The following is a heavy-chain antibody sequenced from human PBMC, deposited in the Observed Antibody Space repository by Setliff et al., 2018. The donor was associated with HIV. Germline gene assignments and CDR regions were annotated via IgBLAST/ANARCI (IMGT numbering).Heavy chain of an antibody. CDR2: ISGSGGST. CDR3: AKGRGEYYYDSSGYWSCHY. D-gene: IGHD3-22*01. CDR1: GFTFSSYA. Sequence: GESLKISCAASGFTFSSYAMSWVRQAPGKGLEWVSAISGSGGSTYYADSVKGRFTISRDNSKNTLYLQMNSLRSEDTAVYYCAKGRGEYYYDSSGYWSCHYWGQGTLVTVSS. V-gene: IGHV3-23*01. J-gene: IGHJ4*02.